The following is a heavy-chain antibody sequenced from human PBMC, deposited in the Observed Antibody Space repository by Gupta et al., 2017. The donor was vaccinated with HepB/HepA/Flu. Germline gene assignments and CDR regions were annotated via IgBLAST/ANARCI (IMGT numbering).Heavy chain of an antibody. Sequence: PGKGLDCVCRIKSKTGGGTTDYAAPVKGRFTISRDGSKNTMYLQMNSMKTEDTAVYYCTTPGAGIKSSLYFDYWGQGALVTVSS. CDR2: IKSKTGGGTT. J-gene: IGHJ4*02. CDR3: TTPGAGIKSSLYFDY. V-gene: IGHV3-15*01. D-gene: IGHD2-2*01.